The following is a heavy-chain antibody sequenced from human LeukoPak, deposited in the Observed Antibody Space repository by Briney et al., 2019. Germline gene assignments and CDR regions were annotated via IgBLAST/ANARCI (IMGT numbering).Heavy chain of an antibody. V-gene: IGHV1-8*01. CDR2: MNPNSGNT. J-gene: IGHJ5*02. CDR1: GYTFTSYD. D-gene: IGHD3-3*01. CDR3: ARKIYDFLPALGGGWFAP. Sequence: ASVKVSCKASGYTFTSYDINWVRQATGQGLEWMGWMNPNSGNTGYAQKFQGRVTMTRNTSISTAYMELSSLRSEDTAVYYCARKIYDFLPALGGGWFAPWGQGPLVTVSS.